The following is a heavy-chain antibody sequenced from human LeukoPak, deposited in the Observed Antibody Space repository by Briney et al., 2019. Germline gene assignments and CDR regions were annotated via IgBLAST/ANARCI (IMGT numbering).Heavy chain of an antibody. CDR3: AKDRAAPATPYNWFDP. CDR1: GFTSSSYA. J-gene: IGHJ5*02. CDR2: ISGSGGST. D-gene: IGHD6-13*01. Sequence: PGGSLRLSCAASGFTSSSYAMSWVRQAPGRGLEWVSTISGSGGSTYYADSVKGRFTISRDNSRTTLYLQMNSLRAEDTAVYYCAKDRAAPATPYNWFDPWGQGTLVTVSS. V-gene: IGHV3-23*01.